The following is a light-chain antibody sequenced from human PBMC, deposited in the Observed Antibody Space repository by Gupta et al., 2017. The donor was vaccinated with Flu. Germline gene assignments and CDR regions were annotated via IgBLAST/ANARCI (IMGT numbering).Light chain of an antibody. CDR3: SSYTSISTPYI. V-gene: IGLV2-14*01. J-gene: IGLJ1*01. Sequence: SVDVGGENSVSWYQQHPVKVPKLLIFDVNNRPSGVSNRFSGSKSGNTASLTISGLQADDKADYYCSSYTSISTPYIFGTGTKVTVL. CDR1: SVDVGGENS. CDR2: DVN.